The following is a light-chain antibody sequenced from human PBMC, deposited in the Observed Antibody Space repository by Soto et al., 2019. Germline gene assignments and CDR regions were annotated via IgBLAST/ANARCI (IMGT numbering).Light chain of an antibody. CDR1: QDIRNY. J-gene: IGKJ1*01. CDR2: DAS. V-gene: IGKV1-33*01. Sequence: DIQMTQSPSPLSASVGDRVTITCQASQDIRNYLNWYQKKPGKAPKLLIYDASSLEAGVPSRFSGSGSGTDFTFTISSLQSEDFAVYHCQQYDKWPQTFGQGTKVEIK. CDR3: QQYDKWPQT.